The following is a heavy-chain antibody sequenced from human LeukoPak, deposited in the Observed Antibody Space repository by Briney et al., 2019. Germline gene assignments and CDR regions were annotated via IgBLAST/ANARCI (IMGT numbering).Heavy chain of an antibody. CDR1: GGSISSGSYY. J-gene: IGHJ5*02. Sequence: PSETLSLTCTVSGGSISSGSYYWSWIRQPAGKGLEWIGRIYTSGSTNYNPSLKSRVTISVDTSKNQFSLKLSSVTAADTAVYYCARVWKYYYDSSGYDTWGQGTQVTVSS. D-gene: IGHD3-22*01. CDR2: IYTSGST. CDR3: ARVWKYYYDSSGYDT. V-gene: IGHV4-61*02.